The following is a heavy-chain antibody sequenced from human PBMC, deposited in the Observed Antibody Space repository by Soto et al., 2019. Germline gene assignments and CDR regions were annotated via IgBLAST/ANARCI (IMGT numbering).Heavy chain of an antibody. V-gene: IGHV5-10-1*01. J-gene: IGHJ5*02. CDR3: ARHYGSGSFRDWFDP. CDR2: IDPSDSYT. CDR1: GYSFTSYW. D-gene: IGHD3-10*01. Sequence: GESLKISCKGSGYSFTSYWISWVRQMPGKGLEWMGRIDPSDSYTNYSPSFQGHVTISADKSISTAYLQWSSLKASDTAMYYCARHYGSGSFRDWFDPWGQGTLVTVPS.